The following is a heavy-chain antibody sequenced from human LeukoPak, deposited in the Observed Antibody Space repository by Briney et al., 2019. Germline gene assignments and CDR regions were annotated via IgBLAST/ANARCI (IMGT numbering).Heavy chain of an antibody. V-gene: IGHV3-53*01. J-gene: IGHJ4*02. Sequence: GGSLRLSCAASGFTVSSNYMSWVRHAPGKGLEWVSVIYAGGSTYYADSVKGRFTISRDNSKNTLYLQMSSLRAEDTAVYYCARGFCSGGSCYDFDYWGQGTLVTVSS. CDR1: GFTVSSNY. D-gene: IGHD2-15*01. CDR2: IYAGGST. CDR3: ARGFCSGGSCYDFDY.